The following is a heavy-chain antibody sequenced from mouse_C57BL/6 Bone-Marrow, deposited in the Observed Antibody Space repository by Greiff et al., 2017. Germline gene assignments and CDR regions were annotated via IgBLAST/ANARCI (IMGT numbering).Heavy chain of an antibody. V-gene: IGHV1-15*01. CDR1: GYTFTDYE. CDR2: IDPETGGT. Sequence: VQLQQSGAELVRPGASVTLSCKASGYTFTDYEMHWVKQTPVHGLEWIGAIDPETGGTAYNQKFKGKAILTADKSSSTAYMELRSLTSEDSAVYYCTHINTVVGSYGGKGSRVTVSA. CDR3: THINTVVGSY. D-gene: IGHD1-1*01. J-gene: IGHJ3*01.